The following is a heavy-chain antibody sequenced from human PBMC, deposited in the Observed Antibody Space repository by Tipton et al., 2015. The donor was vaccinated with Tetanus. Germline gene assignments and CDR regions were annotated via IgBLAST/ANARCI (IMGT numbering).Heavy chain of an antibody. Sequence: GLVKPSETLSLTCTVSGGSISSYYWSWIRQPAGKGLEWIGRIYSSGSTHYNPSLKSRVTMSIDTSKNQVSLKLTSVTAADTAFYYCARERGYYVNAMDVWGQGTTVTVSS. V-gene: IGHV4-4*07. CDR2: IYSSGST. CDR3: ARERGYYVNAMDV. J-gene: IGHJ6*02. CDR1: GGSISSYY. D-gene: IGHD3-16*01.